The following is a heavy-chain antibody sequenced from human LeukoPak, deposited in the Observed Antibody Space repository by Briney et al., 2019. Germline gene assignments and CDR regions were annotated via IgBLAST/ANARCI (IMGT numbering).Heavy chain of an antibody. D-gene: IGHD5-18*01. CDR2: FYHSGAT. CDR1: GGSIRSTNW. V-gene: IGHV4-4*02. Sequence: SGTLSLTSAVSGGSIRSTNWGSWVRKPPGKGLEWIGEFYHSGATTYNPSLNSRVTISVATPKNQFSLELSTVTAADTAVYYYARVTGYSYGPATYYYYYMDVWGKGTTVTVSS. CDR3: ARVTGYSYGPATYYYYYMDV. J-gene: IGHJ6*03.